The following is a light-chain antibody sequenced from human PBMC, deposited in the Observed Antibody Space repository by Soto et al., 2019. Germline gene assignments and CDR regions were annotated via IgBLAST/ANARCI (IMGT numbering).Light chain of an antibody. V-gene: IGLV2-14*03. J-gene: IGLJ2*01. CDR3: SSYTTSSSYVV. CDR1: SSDVGGYNY. CDR2: DVS. Sequence: QSALTQPASVSGSPGQSITISCTGTSSDVGGYNYVSWYQHHPGKAPKLMIYDVSNRPSGVSNRFSASKSGNTSSLTISGLQHEDEADYYCSSYTTSSSYVVFGGGTKLTVL.